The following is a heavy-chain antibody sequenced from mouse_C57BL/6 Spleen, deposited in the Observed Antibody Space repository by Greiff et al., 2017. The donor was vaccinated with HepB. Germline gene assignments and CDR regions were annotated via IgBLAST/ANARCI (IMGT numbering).Heavy chain of an antibody. CDR3: AIPIYYYGSSSGGYAMDY. CDR2: IHPSDSDT. V-gene: IGHV1-74*01. Sequence: QVQLQQPGAELVKPGASVKVSCKASGYTFTSYWMHWVKQRPGQGLEWIGRIHPSDSDTNYNQKFKGKATLTVDKSSSTAYMQLSGLTSEDSAVYYCAIPIYYYGSSSGGYAMDYWGQGTSVTVSS. J-gene: IGHJ4*01. D-gene: IGHD1-1*01. CDR1: GYTFTSYW.